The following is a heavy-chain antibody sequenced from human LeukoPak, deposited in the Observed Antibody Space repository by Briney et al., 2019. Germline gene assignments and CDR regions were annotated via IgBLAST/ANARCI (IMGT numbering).Heavy chain of an antibody. J-gene: IGHJ1*01. Sequence: GGSLRLSCAASGFTFSSYEMNWVRQAPGKGLEWVAYISSSGSTIYYADSVKGRFTVSRDNAKSSLYLQMNSLRAEDTAVYYCARVGGSYVFLSQKPRYFQHWGPGTLVTVSS. V-gene: IGHV3-48*03. CDR1: GFTFSSYE. CDR3: ARVGGSYVFLSQKPRYFQH. CDR2: ISSSGSTI. D-gene: IGHD1-26*01.